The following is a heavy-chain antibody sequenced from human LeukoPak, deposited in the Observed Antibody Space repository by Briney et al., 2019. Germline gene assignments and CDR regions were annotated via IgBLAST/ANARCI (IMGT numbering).Heavy chain of an antibody. CDR2: IYHSGST. Sequence: PSETLSLTCAVSGYSISSGYYWGWIRQPPGKGLEWIGSIYHSGSTYYNPSLKSRVTISVDTSKNQFSLKLSSVTAADTAVYYCARGYYDFWSGHPWGAFDIWGQGTMATVSS. V-gene: IGHV4-38-2*01. CDR3: ARGYYDFWSGHPWGAFDI. D-gene: IGHD3-3*01. CDR1: GYSISSGYY. J-gene: IGHJ3*02.